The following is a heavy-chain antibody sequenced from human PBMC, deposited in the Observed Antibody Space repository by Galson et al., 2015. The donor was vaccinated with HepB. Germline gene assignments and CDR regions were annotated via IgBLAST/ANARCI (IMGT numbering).Heavy chain of an antibody. CDR3: ARGGSMDV. CDR2: ISDGGGNI. CDR1: GFTFGTYY. V-gene: IGHV3-48*02. J-gene: IGHJ6*02. D-gene: IGHD1-26*01. Sequence: SLRLSCAASGFTFGTYYMHWVRQAPGKGLEWVSCISDGGGNIHYADSVKGRFTISRDNAKNSLHLQMNSLRDEDTAVYYCARGGSMDVWGQGTTVTVSS.